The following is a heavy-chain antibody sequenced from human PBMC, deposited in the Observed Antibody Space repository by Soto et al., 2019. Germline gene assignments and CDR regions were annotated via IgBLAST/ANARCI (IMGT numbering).Heavy chain of an antibody. D-gene: IGHD3-22*01. J-gene: IGHJ6*02. CDR3: AKDSSGYTDYYYYGMDV. CDR2: ISGSGGST. CDR1: GFTFSSYA. V-gene: IGHV3-23*01. Sequence: GGSLRLSCAASGFTFSSYAMSWVRQAPGKGLEWVSAISGSGGSTYYADSVKGRFTISRDNSKNTLYLQMNSLRAEDTAVYYCAKDSSGYTDYYYYGMDVWGQGTTVTVSS.